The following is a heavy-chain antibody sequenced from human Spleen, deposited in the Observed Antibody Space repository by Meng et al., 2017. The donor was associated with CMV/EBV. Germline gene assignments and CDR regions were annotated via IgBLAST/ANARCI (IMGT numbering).Heavy chain of an antibody. CDR2: VNPSSGGT. CDR1: RYIFTNYY. D-gene: IGHD5-12*01. J-gene: IGHJ4*02. Sequence: CETSRYIFTNYYVHWVRQAPGQGLEWVGRVNPSSGGTNSAQKFQGRVTMTRDTSINTVYMELSSLRSDDAAVYYCARGRYSGYDYLDYWGPGTLVTVSS. V-gene: IGHV1-2*06. CDR3: ARGRYSGYDYLDY.